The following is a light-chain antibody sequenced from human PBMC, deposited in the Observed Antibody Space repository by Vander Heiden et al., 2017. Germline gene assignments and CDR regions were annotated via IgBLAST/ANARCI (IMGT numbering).Light chain of an antibody. J-gene: IGKJ2*01. Sequence: EIVMKQSPATLSVSAGERATIPCRASQSVSSNLSWYQHNPGQAPRLLIYGASPRVTCIPARFSGRGYGTEFTLTISSRHSEDFAVYYCQLCNTWPGSTF. CDR3: QLCNTWPGST. V-gene: IGKV3-15*01. CDR1: QSVSSN. CDR2: GAS.